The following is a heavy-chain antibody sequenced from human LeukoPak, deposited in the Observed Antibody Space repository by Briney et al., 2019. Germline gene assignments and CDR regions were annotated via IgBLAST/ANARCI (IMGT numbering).Heavy chain of an antibody. CDR2: VTAFNENT. J-gene: IGHJ3*02. CDR1: GFALTSYN. D-gene: IGHD2/OR15-2a*01. CDR3: ARDRLWGDHDAFDI. V-gene: IGHV1-18*01. Sequence: ASVKVSCKASGFALTSYNIVWLRQAPGQGLEWVGWVTAFNENTHYSRKVQGRVTMTTDTSTSTAYMELRSLRSDDTAVFYWARDRLWGDHDAFDIWGQGTMVTVSS.